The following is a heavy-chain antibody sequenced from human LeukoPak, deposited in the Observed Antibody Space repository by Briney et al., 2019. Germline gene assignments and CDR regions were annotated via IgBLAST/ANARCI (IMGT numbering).Heavy chain of an antibody. CDR2: MSYDGKKT. Sequence: GGSLRLSCAASGFTFSTSGMHWVRQAPGKGLEWVALMSYDGKKTFYPDSVNGRFSISRDNSNSTLYLQMKSLRPEDTAVYYCAKDFGGGYVPYFFENWGQGTLITVSS. J-gene: IGHJ4*02. CDR3: AKDFGGGYVPYFFEN. V-gene: IGHV3-30*18. D-gene: IGHD3-16*01. CDR1: GFTFSTSG.